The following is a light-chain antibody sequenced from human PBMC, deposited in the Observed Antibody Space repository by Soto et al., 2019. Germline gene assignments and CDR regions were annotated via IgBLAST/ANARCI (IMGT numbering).Light chain of an antibody. CDR1: SSDVGDYKY. CDR3: SSYTNINTRACV. Sequence: QSALTQPASVSGSPGQSITISCTGTSSDVGDYKYVSWYQQHPGKAPKLIISEVTRRPSGVSNRFSGSKSGNTASLTISGLQAEDEADYYCSSYTNINTRACVFGTGTKVTVL. J-gene: IGLJ1*01. V-gene: IGLV2-14*01. CDR2: EVT.